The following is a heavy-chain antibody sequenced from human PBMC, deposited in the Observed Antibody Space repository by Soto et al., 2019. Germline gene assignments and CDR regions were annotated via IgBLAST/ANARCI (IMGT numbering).Heavy chain of an antibody. CDR3: ARERFSSSLGYYYYYYGMDV. CDR1: GYTFTGYY. D-gene: IGHD6-6*01. CDR2: INPNSGGT. Sequence: AASVKVSCKASGYTFTGYYMHWVRQAPGQGLEWMGWINPNSGGTNYAQKFQGWVTMTRDTSISTAYMELSRLRSDDTAVYYCARERFSSSLGYYYYYYGMDVWGQGTTVTVSS. V-gene: IGHV1-2*04. J-gene: IGHJ6*02.